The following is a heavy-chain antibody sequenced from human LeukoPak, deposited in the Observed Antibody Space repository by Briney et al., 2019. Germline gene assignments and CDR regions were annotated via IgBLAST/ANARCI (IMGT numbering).Heavy chain of an antibody. Sequence: PSETLSLTCAVSGGSISSGGYSWSWLRQPPGKGLEWIGYIYHSGSTYYNPSLKSRVTISVDRSKNQFSLKLSSVTAADTAVYYCAKAVAAEYNWFDPWGQGTLVTVSS. J-gene: IGHJ5*02. D-gene: IGHD2-15*01. V-gene: IGHV4-30-2*01. CDR3: AKAVAAEYNWFDP. CDR2: IYHSGST. CDR1: GGSISSGGYS.